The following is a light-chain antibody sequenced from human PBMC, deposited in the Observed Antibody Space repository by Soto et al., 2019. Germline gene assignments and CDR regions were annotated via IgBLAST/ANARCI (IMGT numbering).Light chain of an antibody. J-gene: IGKJ1*01. CDR2: DAS. CDR3: QQYNSYLWT. CDR1: QTIMTY. V-gene: IGKV1-5*01. Sequence: DIKMTQSPSSLSASVGDEVTITCRASQTIMTYLNWYQLKPGKAPKLLIYDASSLESGVPSRFSGSGSGTEFTLTISSLQPDDFATYYCQQYNSYLWTFGQGTKVDIK.